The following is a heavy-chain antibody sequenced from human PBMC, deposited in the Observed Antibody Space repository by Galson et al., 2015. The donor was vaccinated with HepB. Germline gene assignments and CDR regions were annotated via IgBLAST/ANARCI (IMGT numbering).Heavy chain of an antibody. CDR2: IIPIFGTA. D-gene: IGHD3-3*01. CDR1: GGTFSSYA. Sequence: SVKVSCKASGGTFSSYAISWVRQAPGQGLEWMGGIIPIFGTANYAQKFQGRVTITADESTSTAYMELSSLRSEDTAVYYCATSHPLTKHDFWSGYMAYWGQGTLVTVSS. J-gene: IGHJ4*02. V-gene: IGHV1-69*13. CDR3: ATSHPLTKHDFWSGYMAY.